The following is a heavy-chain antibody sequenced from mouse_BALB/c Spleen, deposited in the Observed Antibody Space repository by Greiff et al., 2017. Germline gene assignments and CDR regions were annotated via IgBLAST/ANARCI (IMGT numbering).Heavy chain of an antibody. Sequence: EVQLQESGGDLVKPGGSLKLSCAASGFTFSSYGMSWVRQTPDKRLEWVATISSGGSYTYYPDSVKGRFPISRDNANNTLYLQMSSLKSEDTAMYYCGRQGGTTGDMGYWGQGTSVTVSS. CDR1: GFTFSSYG. CDR3: GRQGGTTGDMGY. V-gene: IGHV5-6*01. J-gene: IGHJ4*01. D-gene: IGHD1-1*01. CDR2: ISSGGSYT.